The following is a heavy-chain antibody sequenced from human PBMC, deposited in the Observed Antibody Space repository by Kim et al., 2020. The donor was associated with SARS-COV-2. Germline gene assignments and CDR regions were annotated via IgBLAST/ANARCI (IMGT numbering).Heavy chain of an antibody. CDR3: ARGNYYFSYVMDV. J-gene: IGHJ6*02. D-gene: IGHD3-10*01. CDR2: INSNTVSA. Sequence: ASVKVSCKASGYSFGSYGISWVRQAPGQGLQWMGWINSNTVSAKYAENFQDRVTLTTDTSTSTAYMELRSLRSDDTAVYYCARGNYYFSYVMDVWGQGTT. CDR1: GYSFGSYG. V-gene: IGHV1-18*01.